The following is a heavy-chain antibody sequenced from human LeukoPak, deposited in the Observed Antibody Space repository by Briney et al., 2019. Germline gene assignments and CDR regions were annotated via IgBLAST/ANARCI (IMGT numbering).Heavy chain of an antibody. CDR1: GGSISSYY. CDR3: ASQKEYCSSTSCSNWFDP. V-gene: IGHV4-59*01. D-gene: IGHD2-2*01. CDR2: IYYSGST. Sequence: PSETLSLTCTVSGGSISSYYWSWIRQPPGKGLEWIWYIYYSGSTNYNPSLKSRVTISVDTSKNQFSLKLSSVTAADTAVYYCASQKEYCSSTSCSNWFDPWGQGTLVTVSS. J-gene: IGHJ5*02.